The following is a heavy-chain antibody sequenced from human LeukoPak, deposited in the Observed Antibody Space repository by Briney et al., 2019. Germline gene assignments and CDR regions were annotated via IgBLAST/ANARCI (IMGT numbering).Heavy chain of an antibody. Sequence: ASVKVSCKASGYTFTSYGISWVRQAPGQGLEWMGWISAYNGNTNYAQKLQGRVTMTTDTSTSTAYMELRSLRSDDTAVYYCARSSYYYGSGSYSHYYYCYYMDVWGKGTTVTVSS. CDR2: ISAYNGNT. J-gene: IGHJ6*03. CDR3: ARSSYYYGSGSYSHYYYCYYMDV. D-gene: IGHD3-10*01. V-gene: IGHV1-18*01. CDR1: GYTFTSYG.